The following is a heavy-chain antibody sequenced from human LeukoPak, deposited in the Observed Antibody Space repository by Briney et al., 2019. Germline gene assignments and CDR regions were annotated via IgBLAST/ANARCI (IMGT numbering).Heavy chain of an antibody. Sequence: SETLSLTCTVSGGSISSYYWCWIPPPPGKGLEWMGHIYYSGSTNYTPSLKSRVTISVDTSKNQFSLKLSSVTAADTAVYYCARERVHGGSPALDVWGKGTTVTVSS. J-gene: IGHJ6*04. CDR3: ARERVHGGSPALDV. CDR1: GGSISSYY. D-gene: IGHD2-15*01. V-gene: IGHV4-59*01. CDR2: IYYSGST.